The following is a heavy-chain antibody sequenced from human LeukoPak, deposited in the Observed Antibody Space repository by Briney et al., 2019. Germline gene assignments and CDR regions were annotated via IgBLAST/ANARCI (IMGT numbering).Heavy chain of an antibody. CDR3: AKCYDFWSGYFVLPAFDI. Sequence: GGSLRLSCAASGFTFSSYAMSWVRQAPGKGLEWVSGISGSGGSTYYADSVKGRFTISRDNSKNTLYLQMNSLRAEDTAVYHCAKCYDFWSGYFVLPAFDIWGQGTLVAVSS. J-gene: IGHJ3*02. CDR2: ISGSGGST. D-gene: IGHD3-3*01. V-gene: IGHV3-23*01. CDR1: GFTFSSYA.